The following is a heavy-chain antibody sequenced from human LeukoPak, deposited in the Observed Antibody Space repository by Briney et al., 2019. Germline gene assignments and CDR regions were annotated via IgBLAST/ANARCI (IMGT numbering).Heavy chain of an antibody. D-gene: IGHD1-1*01. CDR3: ARAGTTDYYYYYMDV. V-gene: IGHV1-69*13. CDR1: GGTFSSLT. Sequence: SVKVSCKASGGTFSSLTINWVRQAPGQGLEWMGGIIPIFGRANYAQKFQGRVTITADESTSTAYMELSSLRSEDTAVYYCARAGTTDYYYYYMDVWGKGTTVTISS. J-gene: IGHJ6*03. CDR2: IIPIFGRA.